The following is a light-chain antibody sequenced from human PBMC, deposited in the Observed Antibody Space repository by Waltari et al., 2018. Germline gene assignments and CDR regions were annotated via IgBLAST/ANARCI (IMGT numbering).Light chain of an antibody. CDR1: SSNIGAGYD. Sequence: QSVLTQPPSVSGAPGQRVTMSCTGSSSNIGAGYDVHWYQQLPGTAPKLLIHGNTNRPSGVPDRFSGSKSGTSASLAITGLQAEDEADYYCQSYDGSLSGSKVFGTGTKVTGL. J-gene: IGLJ1*01. CDR3: QSYDGSLSGSKV. V-gene: IGLV1-40*01. CDR2: GNT.